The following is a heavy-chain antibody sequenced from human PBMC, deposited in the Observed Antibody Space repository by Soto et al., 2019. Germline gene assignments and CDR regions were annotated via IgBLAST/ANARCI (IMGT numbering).Heavy chain of an antibody. CDR3: ARENITIFRDYGMDV. CDR1: GYTFTSYA. V-gene: IGHV1-3*01. J-gene: IGHJ6*02. D-gene: IGHD3-3*01. Sequence: ASVKVSCKASGYTFTSYAMHWVRQAPGQRLEWMGWINAGNGNTKYSQKFQGRVTITRDTSASTAYMELSSLRSEDTAVYYCARENITIFRDYGMDVWGQGTTVTVSS. CDR2: INAGNGNT.